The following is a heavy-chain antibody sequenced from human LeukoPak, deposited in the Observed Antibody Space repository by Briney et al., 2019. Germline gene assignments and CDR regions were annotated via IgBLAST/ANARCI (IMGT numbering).Heavy chain of an antibody. V-gene: IGHV4-4*07. D-gene: IGHD2-21*02. J-gene: IGHJ6*03. CDR1: GGSISSYY. CDR3: TKDLTDYHYYYTDV. CDR2: IYTSGST. Sequence: SETLSLTCTVSGGSISSYYWSWIRQPAGKGLEWIGRIYTSGSTNYNPSLKSRVTMSVDTSKNQFSLKLSSVTAADTAVYYCTKDLTDYHYYYTDVWGKGTTVIVSS.